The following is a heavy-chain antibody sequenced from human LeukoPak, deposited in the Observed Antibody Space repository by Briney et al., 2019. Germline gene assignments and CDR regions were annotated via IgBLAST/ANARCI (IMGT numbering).Heavy chain of an antibody. CDR1: GYTFTNYY. CDR3: ARAYSGYSIDF. J-gene: IGHJ4*02. Sequence: ASVKVSCKASGYTFTNYYMHWVRPAPGHGLVWMGIIYPSGGGSSYAQKFQGGVTMTRDTSTSTVYMELSSLTSGDTALYYCARAYSGYSIDFWGQGTLVTVSS. CDR2: IYPSGGGS. D-gene: IGHD3-22*01. V-gene: IGHV1-46*01.